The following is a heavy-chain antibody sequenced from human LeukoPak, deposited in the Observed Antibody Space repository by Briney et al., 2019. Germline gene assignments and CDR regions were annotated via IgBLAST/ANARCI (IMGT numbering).Heavy chain of an antibody. V-gene: IGHV4-34*01. Sequence: SETLSLTCAVYDGSFSGYYWTWIRQPPGKGLEWIGEINHSGSTNFNPSLKSRVTISVDTSKNQFSLKLTSVTAADTAVYYCARVHGYYDILTGYYRYYFDYWGQGTLVTVSS. J-gene: IGHJ4*02. CDR1: DGSFSGYY. D-gene: IGHD3-9*01. CDR3: ARVHGYYDILTGYYRYYFDY. CDR2: INHSGST.